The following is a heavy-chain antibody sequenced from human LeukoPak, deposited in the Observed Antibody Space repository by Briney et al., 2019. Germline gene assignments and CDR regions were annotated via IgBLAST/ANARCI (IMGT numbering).Heavy chain of an antibody. V-gene: IGHV4-34*01. CDR2: INPSGST. D-gene: IGHD5-18*01. Sequence: SETLSLTCAVYGGSFSDYYWSWIRQPPGKGLEWIGEINPSGSTNYSPSLKSRVTISVDTSKNQFSLKLSSVAAADTAVYFCARVGYSYVINDWSRTGLGASPTKYYYHMDVWDKGTTVTVSS. CDR1: GGSFSDYY. CDR3: ARVGYSYVINDWSRTGLGASPTKYYYHMDV. J-gene: IGHJ6*03.